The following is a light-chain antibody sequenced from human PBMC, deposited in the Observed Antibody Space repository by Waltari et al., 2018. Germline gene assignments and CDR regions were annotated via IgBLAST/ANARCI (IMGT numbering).Light chain of an antibody. J-gene: IGLJ2*01. CDR3: YSSDNSGFYKL. V-gene: IGLV3-10*01. Sequence: SHELTQPPSVSVSPGQTARLTRSADALSRKSAYWYQQKSGQATVLVIHEDSKRPSGIPERFSGSGSGTMATLTISGAQVDDEADYYCYSSDNSGFYKLFGGGTKLTVL. CDR2: EDS. CDR1: ALSRKS.